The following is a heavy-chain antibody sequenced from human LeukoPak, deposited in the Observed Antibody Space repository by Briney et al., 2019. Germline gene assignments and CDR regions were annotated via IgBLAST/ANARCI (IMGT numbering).Heavy chain of an antibody. D-gene: IGHD2-2*01. CDR3: ARDSRGYNWFDP. CDR1: GASISGHY. J-gene: IGHJ5*02. V-gene: IGHV4-59*11. CDR2: VYSSGST. Sequence: SETLSLTCTVSGASISGHYWIWIRQPPGRGLEWIGYVYSSGSTNYNPSLKSRVTMSVDTSKNQFSLKLSSVTAADTAVYYCARDSRGYNWFDPWGQGTLVTVSS.